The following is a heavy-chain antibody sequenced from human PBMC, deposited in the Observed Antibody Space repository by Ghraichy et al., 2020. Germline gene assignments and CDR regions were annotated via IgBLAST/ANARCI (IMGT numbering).Heavy chain of an antibody. V-gene: IGHV3-53*01. CDR3: ARDRGFSSFSAYYCGMDV. CDR1: GFTVSSNY. Sequence: GGSLRLSCAASGFTVSSNYMSWVRQAPGKGLEWVSVIYSGGSTYYADSVKGRFTISRDNSKNTLYLQMNSLRAEDTAVYYCARDRGFSSFSAYYCGMDVWGQGTTVTVSS. J-gene: IGHJ6*02. D-gene: IGHD6-13*01. CDR2: IYSGGST.